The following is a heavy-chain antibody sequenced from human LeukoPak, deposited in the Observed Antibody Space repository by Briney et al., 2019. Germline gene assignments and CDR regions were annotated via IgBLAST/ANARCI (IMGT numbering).Heavy chain of an antibody. CDR3: AKDNFWSAFDS. CDR2: ISGNGGTT. J-gene: IGHJ5*01. Sequence: PGGSLRLSRAASGFTFSTYGMSWVRQVPGKGLEWVSAISGNGGTTYYADSVKGRFTISRDNSKNTVSLQMNNLRAEDSTIFYCAKDNFWSAFDSWGQGTLVTVSS. D-gene: IGHD3-3*01. V-gene: IGHV3-23*01. CDR1: GFTFSTYG.